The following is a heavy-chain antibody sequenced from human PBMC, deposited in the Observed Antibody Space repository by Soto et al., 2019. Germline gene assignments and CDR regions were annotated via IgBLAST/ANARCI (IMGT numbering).Heavy chain of an antibody. CDR3: AKDQKSSGWNGRLGY. CDR1: GFTFDDYA. Sequence: EVQLVESGGGLVQPGRSLRVSCAASGFTFDDYAMHWVRQAPGKGLEWVSGISWNSGSIGYADSVKGRFTISRDNAKNSLYLQMNSLRAEDTALYYCAKDQKSSGWNGRLGYWGQGTLVTVSS. V-gene: IGHV3-9*01. D-gene: IGHD6-19*01. J-gene: IGHJ4*02. CDR2: ISWNSGSI.